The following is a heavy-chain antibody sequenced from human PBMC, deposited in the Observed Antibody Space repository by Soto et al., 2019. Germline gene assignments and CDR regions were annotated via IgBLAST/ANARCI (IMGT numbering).Heavy chain of an antibody. V-gene: IGHV1-18*01. J-gene: IGHJ6*02. CDR2: ISAHNGNT. Sequence: GASVKVSCKTSGYTFTNYGISWVRQAPGQGLEWMAWISAHNGNTNYSENFQGRVTLTTDTSTSTAYMELRSLRSDDTAVYYCARADFWSGYYNPMDVWGQGTTVTVSS. CDR3: ARADFWSGYYNPMDV. D-gene: IGHD3-3*01. CDR1: GYTFTNYG.